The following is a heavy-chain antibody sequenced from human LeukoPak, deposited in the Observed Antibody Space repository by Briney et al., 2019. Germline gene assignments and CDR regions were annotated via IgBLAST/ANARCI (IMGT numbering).Heavy chain of an antibody. D-gene: IGHD6-19*01. CDR2: INPNSGGT. CDR3: TRGGGIAVAGPGDAFDI. CDR1: GFTFSSYG. Sequence: GGSLRLSCAASGFTFSSYGMHWVRQAPGQGLEWMGWINPNSGGTNYAQKFQGRVTMTRDTSISTAYMELSRLRSDDTAVYYCTRGGGIAVAGPGDAFDIWGQGTMVTVSS. V-gene: IGHV1-2*02. J-gene: IGHJ3*02.